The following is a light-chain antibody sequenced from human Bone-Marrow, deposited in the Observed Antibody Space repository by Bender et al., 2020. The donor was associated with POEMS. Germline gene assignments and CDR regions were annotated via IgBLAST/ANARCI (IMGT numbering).Light chain of an antibody. CDR2: DST. J-gene: IGLJ3*02. Sequence: QAVVTQGPSLTVSPGGTVTLTCGSSTGAVTSSHYPYWVQQKPGQAPRTLIYDSTDRHSWTPARFSGSLLGDKAALTLSGAQPEDEADYYCLLSYSGVRVFGGGTKLTVL. CDR3: LLSYSGVRV. V-gene: IGLV7-46*01. CDR1: TGAVTSSHY.